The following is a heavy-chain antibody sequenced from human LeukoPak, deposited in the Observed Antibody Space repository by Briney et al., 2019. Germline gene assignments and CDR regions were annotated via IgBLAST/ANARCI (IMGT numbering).Heavy chain of an antibody. V-gene: IGHV3-11*04. D-gene: IGHD4-23*01. CDR3: ARGRPHGNDY. CDR1: GLTFSDYY. J-gene: IGHJ4*02. CDR2: ISPSGSSI. Sequence: PGGSLRLSCAVSGLTFSDYYMSWTRQAPGKGPELVSYISPSGSSIFYVDSVKGRFTISRDNAKNSLYLQMNSLRVEDTAVYYCARGRPHGNDYWGQGTLVTVSS.